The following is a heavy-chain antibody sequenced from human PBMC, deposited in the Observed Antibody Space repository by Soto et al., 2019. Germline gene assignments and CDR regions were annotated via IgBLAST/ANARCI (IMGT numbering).Heavy chain of an antibody. D-gene: IGHD3-3*01. CDR2: ISYDGSNK. J-gene: IGHJ4*02. Sequence: GGSLRLSCAASGFTFSSYALHWVRQAPGRGLEWVAVISYDGSNKFYADSVKGRFTISRDTSKNTLYLQMNSLRAEDTAVYYCASVWGGSPNFDYWCQGT. CDR3: ASVWGGSPNFDY. CDR1: GFTFSSYA. V-gene: IGHV3-30-3*01.